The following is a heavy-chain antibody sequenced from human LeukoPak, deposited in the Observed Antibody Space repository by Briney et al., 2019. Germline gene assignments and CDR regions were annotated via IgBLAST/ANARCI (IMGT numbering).Heavy chain of an antibody. CDR3: AREASITMIVVVPSVYYFDY. CDR2: IYTSGST. CDR1: GGSISSYY. V-gene: IGHV4-4*07. Sequence: SETLSLTCTVSGGSISSYYWSWIRQPAGKGLEWIGRIYTSGSTNYNPSLKSRVTMSVDTYKNQFSLKLSSVTAADTAVYYCAREASITMIVVVPSVYYFDYWGQGTLVTVSS. D-gene: IGHD3-22*01. J-gene: IGHJ4*02.